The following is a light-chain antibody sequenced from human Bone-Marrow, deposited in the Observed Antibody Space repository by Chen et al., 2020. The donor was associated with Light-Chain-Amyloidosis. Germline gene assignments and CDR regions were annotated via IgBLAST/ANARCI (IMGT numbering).Light chain of an antibody. CDR2: AAS. Sequence: IQMTQSPSSLSASIGDRVTITCRAIQGIRTDLGWYQQKPGTAPKLLIYAASMVQSGVPTRFSVSGSVTDFTLTISSLQPEDFATHYCLQDNDYHQTFGQGCKVEVK. J-gene: IGKJ1*01. CDR1: QGIRTD. V-gene: IGKV1-6*01. CDR3: LQDNDYHQT.